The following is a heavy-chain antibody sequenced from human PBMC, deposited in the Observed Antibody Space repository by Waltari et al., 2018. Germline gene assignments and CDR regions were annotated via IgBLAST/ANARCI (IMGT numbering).Heavy chain of an antibody. Sequence: QVHLQQWGAGLLKPSETLSLTCAVSGGSFTDFYWSWIRQSPTKGLGGIGEINRSGSTNYSPSLRSRVTLSVETSKNQFSLNLSSITAADTAVYYCARGNILGSAWYQRKGSFDSWGQGTLVAVSS. D-gene: IGHD6-19*01. CDR2: INRSGST. V-gene: IGHV4-34*02. CDR1: GGSFTDFY. J-gene: IGHJ4*01. CDR3: ARGNILGSAWYQRKGSFDS.